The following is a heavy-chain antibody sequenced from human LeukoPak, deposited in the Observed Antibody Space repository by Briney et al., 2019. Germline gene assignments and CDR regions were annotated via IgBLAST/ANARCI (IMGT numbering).Heavy chain of an antibody. Sequence: PGESLKISCKGSGYSFTSYWIGWVRQMPGKGLEWMGIIYPGDSDSRYSPSFQGQVTISADKSISTAYLQWSSLKASDTAMYYCARPQDGCSSVTCLYYLDYWGQGTLVTVSS. D-gene: IGHD2-2*01. CDR2: IYPGDSDS. CDR3: ARPQDGCSSVTCLYYLDY. CDR1: GYSFTSYW. V-gene: IGHV5-51*01. J-gene: IGHJ4*02.